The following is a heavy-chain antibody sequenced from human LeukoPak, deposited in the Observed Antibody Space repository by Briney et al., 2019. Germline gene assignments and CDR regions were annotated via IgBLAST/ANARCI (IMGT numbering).Heavy chain of an antibody. J-gene: IGHJ4*02. Sequence: GGSLRLSCAASGFTFSSYSMNWVRQAPGKGLEWVSSISSSSSYIYYADSVKGRFTISRDNAKNSLYLQMNSLRAEDTAAYYCARDFGVGATTGFDYWGQGTLVTVSS. CDR2: ISSSSSYI. CDR1: GFTFSSYS. D-gene: IGHD1-26*01. CDR3: ARDFGVGATTGFDY. V-gene: IGHV3-21*01.